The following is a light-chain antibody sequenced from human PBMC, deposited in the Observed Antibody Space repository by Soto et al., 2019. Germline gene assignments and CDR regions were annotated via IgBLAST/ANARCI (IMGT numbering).Light chain of an antibody. CDR3: QQYSNWPPIT. CDR2: DTS. CDR1: QSVSIH. J-gene: IGKJ5*01. V-gene: IGKV3-15*01. Sequence: ETVITQSPRAVSVSLGERATLSCRVSQSVSIHLAWYQQKPGQAPRLLIYDTSTRATGIPARFSGSGSGTEFTLTISSLQSEDFAVYYCQQYSNWPPITFGQGTRLEI.